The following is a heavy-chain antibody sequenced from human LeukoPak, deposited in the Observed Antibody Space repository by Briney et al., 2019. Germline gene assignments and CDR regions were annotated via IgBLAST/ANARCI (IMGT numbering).Heavy chain of an antibody. D-gene: IGHD3-16*01. J-gene: IGHJ6*02. CDR2: INHSGST. V-gene: IGHV4-34*01. CDR1: GGSFSGYY. CDR3: ARAPLRRYGMDV. Sequence: SETLSLTCAVYGGSFSGYYRSWIRQPLGKGLEWIGEINHSGSTNYNPSLKSRVTISVDTSKNQFSLKLSSVTAADTAVYYCARAPLRRYGMDVWGQGTTVTVSS.